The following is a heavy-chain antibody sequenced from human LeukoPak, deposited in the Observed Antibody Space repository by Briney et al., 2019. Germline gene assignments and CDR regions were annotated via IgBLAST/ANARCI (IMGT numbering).Heavy chain of an antibody. CDR3: ARVDCSGGSCYLRPFDY. CDR1: GFTFSSYA. Sequence: PGRSLRLSCAASGFTFSSYALHWVRQAPGKGLGWVAVISYDGSNKYYADSVKGRFTISRDNSKNTLCLQMSSLRAEDTAVYYCARVDCSGGSCYLRPFDYWGQGTLVTVSS. D-gene: IGHD2-15*01. CDR2: ISYDGSNK. V-gene: IGHV3-30-3*01. J-gene: IGHJ4*02.